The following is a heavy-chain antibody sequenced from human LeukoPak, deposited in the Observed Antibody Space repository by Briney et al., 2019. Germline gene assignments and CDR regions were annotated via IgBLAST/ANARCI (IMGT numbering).Heavy chain of an antibody. V-gene: IGHV3-48*02. Sequence: PGGSLRLSCAASGFTFHFYSMTWVRQAPGKGLEWVSYISSRSSTIYYTDSVKGRFTVSRDNAKNSLNLQMNSLRDEDTAVYYCARVEQQLVRGCWGQGTLVTVSS. CDR3: ARVEQQLVRGC. CDR2: ISSRSSTI. CDR1: GFTFHFYS. D-gene: IGHD6-13*01. J-gene: IGHJ4*02.